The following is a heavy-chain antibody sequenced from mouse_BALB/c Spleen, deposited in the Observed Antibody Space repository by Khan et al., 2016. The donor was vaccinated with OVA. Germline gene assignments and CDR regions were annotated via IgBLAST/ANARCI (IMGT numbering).Heavy chain of an antibody. CDR1: DYTFTSYY. V-gene: IGHV1S56*01. J-gene: IGHJ3*01. Sequence: QIQLVQSGPELVKPGASVRISCKASDYTFTSYYIHWVKQRPGQGLEWIGWIYPGNINTNYTERFKGKATLTADKSSSTAYMHLSSLTSEDSAVYFCARGGYGAVAYWGQGTLVTVSA. CDR3: ARGGYGAVAY. D-gene: IGHD2-2*01. CDR2: IYPGNINT.